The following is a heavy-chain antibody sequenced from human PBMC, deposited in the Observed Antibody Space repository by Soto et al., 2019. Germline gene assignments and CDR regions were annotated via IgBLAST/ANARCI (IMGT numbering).Heavy chain of an antibody. CDR3: ARDLLHSSGWYYFDY. Sequence: GGSLRLSCAASGFTFSNYWMSWVRQAPGKGLEWVANIKQDGSEKYYVDSVKGRFTFSRDNAKNSLYLQMNSLRAEDTAVYYCARDLLHSSGWYYFDYWGQGTLVTVSS. V-gene: IGHV3-7*03. CDR2: IKQDGSEK. CDR1: GFTFSNYW. D-gene: IGHD6-19*01. J-gene: IGHJ4*02.